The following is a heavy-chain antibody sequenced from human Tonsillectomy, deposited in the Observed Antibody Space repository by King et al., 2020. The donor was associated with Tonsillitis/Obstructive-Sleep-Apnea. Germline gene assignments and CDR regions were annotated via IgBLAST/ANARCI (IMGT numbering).Heavy chain of an antibody. CDR3: ATSLAVWGSYIGPMDV. D-gene: IGHD3-16*01. V-gene: IGHV1-24*01. CDR2: FDPEDGET. Sequence: QLVQSGAEVKKPGASVKVSCKVSGYTLTELSIHWVRHAPGKGLEGMGTFDPEDGETSYAQKFQGRVTMTEDTSTDTAYMYLSSLRFVDTAVYYCATSLAVWGSYIGPMDVCGKGTKVTVSP. CDR1: GYTLTELS. J-gene: IGHJ6*04.